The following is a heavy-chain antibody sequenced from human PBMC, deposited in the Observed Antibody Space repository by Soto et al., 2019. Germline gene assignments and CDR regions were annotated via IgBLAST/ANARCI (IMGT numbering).Heavy chain of an antibody. CDR3: AREKQSGTNYFDY. V-gene: IGHV3-48*01. J-gene: IGHJ4*02. Sequence: PGGSLRLSCAASGFTFSSYSMNWVRQAPGKGLEWVSYITGSSSTMYYADSVKGRFTISRDNAKNSLYLQMNSLRAEDTAVYYCAREKQSGTNYFDYWGQGALVTVSS. CDR2: ITGSSSTM. D-gene: IGHD4-17*01. CDR1: GFTFSSYS.